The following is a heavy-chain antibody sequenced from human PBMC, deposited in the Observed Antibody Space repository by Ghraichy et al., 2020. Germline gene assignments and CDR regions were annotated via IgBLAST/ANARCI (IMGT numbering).Heavy chain of an antibody. CDR3: AKAPQGVAYYYDSSGYFVG. D-gene: IGHD3-22*01. J-gene: IGHJ4*02. CDR1: GFTFNDYA. CDR2: ISWNSGSI. Sequence: GGSLRLSFAASGFTFNDYAMHWVRQAPGKGLEWVSGISWNSGSIGYADSVKGRFTISRDNAKNSLYLQMNSLRTEDTALYYCAKAPQGVAYYYDSSGYFVGWGQGTRVTVSS. V-gene: IGHV3-9*01.